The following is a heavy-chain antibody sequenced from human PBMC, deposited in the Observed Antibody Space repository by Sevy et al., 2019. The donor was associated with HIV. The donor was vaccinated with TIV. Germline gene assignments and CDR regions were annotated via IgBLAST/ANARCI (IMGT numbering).Heavy chain of an antibody. Sequence: ASLKVSCKASGGTFSSYAISWVRQAPGQGLEWMGRIIPILGIANYAQKFQGRVTITADKSTSTAYMELSSLRSEDTAVYYCAREYYYDSSGPHPPFDYWGQGTLVTVSS. CDR1: GGTFSSYA. CDR3: AREYYYDSSGPHPPFDY. J-gene: IGHJ4*02. V-gene: IGHV1-69*04. D-gene: IGHD3-22*01. CDR2: IIPILGIA.